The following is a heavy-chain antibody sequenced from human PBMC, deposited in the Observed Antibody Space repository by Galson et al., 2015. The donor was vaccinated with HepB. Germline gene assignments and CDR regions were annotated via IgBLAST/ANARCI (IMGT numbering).Heavy chain of an antibody. Sequence: TLSLTCTVSGGSISNSNYYWGWIRQPPGKGLEWIGNIYYSGSTSYNPSLKSRVTMSVDTSKNQFSLRLSSVTAADTTVYYCARDPDDTNGYYNSFDYWGQGTLVTVSS. V-gene: IGHV4-39*02. D-gene: IGHD3-22*01. CDR2: IYYSGST. CDR1: GGSISNSNYY. CDR3: ARDPDDTNGYYNSFDY. J-gene: IGHJ4*02.